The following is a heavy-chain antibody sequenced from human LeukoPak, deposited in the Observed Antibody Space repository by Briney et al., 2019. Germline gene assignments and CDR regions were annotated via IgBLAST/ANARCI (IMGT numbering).Heavy chain of an antibody. J-gene: IGHJ1*01. Sequence: GGSLRLSCAASGFTFSSYSMNWVRQAPGKGLEWVSSISSSSSYIYYADSVKGRFTISRDNAKNSLYLQMNSLRAEDTAVYYCAKAGYSSSWYEYFQHWGQGTLVTVSS. D-gene: IGHD6-13*01. V-gene: IGHV3-21*04. CDR3: AKAGYSSSWYEYFQH. CDR2: ISSSSSYI. CDR1: GFTFSSYS.